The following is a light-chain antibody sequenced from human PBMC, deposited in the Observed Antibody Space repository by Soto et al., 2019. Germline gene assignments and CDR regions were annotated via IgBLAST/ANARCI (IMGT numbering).Light chain of an antibody. V-gene: IGKV3-11*01. CDR2: DAS. CDR1: QRVSGY. J-gene: IGKJ5*01. Sequence: DIVLTQAQAPLSLSPGARAPLPWRASQRVSGYLAWYQQRRGQAPRLLIYDASNRATGIPARFSGSGSGTEFTLTITGLESEDFALYFCQQHNNWPFSFGPGTRLEIK. CDR3: QQHNNWPFS.